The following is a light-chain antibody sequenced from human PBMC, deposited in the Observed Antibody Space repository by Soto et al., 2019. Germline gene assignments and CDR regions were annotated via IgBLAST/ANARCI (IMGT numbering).Light chain of an antibody. J-gene: IGKJ4*01. CDR3: QQYNRYLT. CDR2: DAS. CDR1: QSISSW. V-gene: IGKV1-5*01. Sequence: DIQITHSPSTLSASVGDRVTITSRASQSISSWLSWYQQKPGKAPNLLIYDASSLESGVPSRFSGSGSGTEFTLTISSLQPDDFATYYCQQYNRYLTFGGGTKVDIK.